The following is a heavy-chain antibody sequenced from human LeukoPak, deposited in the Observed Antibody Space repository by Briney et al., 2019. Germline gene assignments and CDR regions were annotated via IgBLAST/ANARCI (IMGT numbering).Heavy chain of an antibody. CDR3: AREGCSGGSCYSPWFDP. CDR2: INPNSGGT. Sequence: ASVKVSCKASGYTFTGYYMHWVRQAPGQGLEWMGWINPNSGGTNYAQKFQGRVTMTRDTSISTAYMELSRLRSDDTAVYYCAREGCSGGSCYSPWFDPWGQGTLVTVSS. J-gene: IGHJ5*02. CDR1: GYTFTGYY. D-gene: IGHD2-15*01. V-gene: IGHV1-2*02.